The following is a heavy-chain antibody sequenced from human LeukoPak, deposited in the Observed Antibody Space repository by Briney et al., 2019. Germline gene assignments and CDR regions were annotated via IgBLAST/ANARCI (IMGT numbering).Heavy chain of an antibody. J-gene: IGHJ4*02. CDR1: GFTVSSNY. V-gene: IGHV3-53*01. Sequence: GGSLRLSCAVSGFTVSSNYMSWVRQPPGKGLEWVSIIYSGGSTYYADSVKGRFTISRDNSKNTLYLQMNSLRADDTAVYYCAKGPERGTFDYWGQGTLVTVSS. D-gene: IGHD1-1*01. CDR3: AKGPERGTFDY. CDR2: IYSGGST.